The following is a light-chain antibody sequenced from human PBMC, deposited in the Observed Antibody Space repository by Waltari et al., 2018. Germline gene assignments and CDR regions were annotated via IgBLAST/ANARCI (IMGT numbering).Light chain of an antibody. Sequence: DIQMTQSPSSVSASIGDSVTITCRASQSIGTYLNWYQQKPGQATKLLIYSASTLQSGVPTRFRGSGSETDFTLTINGLQAGDFATYYCQQSSTDPGFGPGTKVDIK. J-gene: IGKJ3*01. CDR3: QQSSTDPG. V-gene: IGKV1-39*01. CDR2: SAS. CDR1: QSIGTY.